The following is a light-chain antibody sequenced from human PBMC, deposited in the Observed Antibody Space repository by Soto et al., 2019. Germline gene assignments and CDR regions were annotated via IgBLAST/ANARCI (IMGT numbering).Light chain of an antibody. CDR1: QSVSNN. CDR2: DAS. Sequence: EIVMTQSPATLSVSPGERATLSCRASQSVSNNLAWYQQKPGQAPRLLIYDASTRATDIPARFSGSGSGTEFTLTISSLQSEDFAVDYCQQYDNWPLTFGQGTKAEIK. CDR3: QQYDNWPLT. V-gene: IGKV3-15*01. J-gene: IGKJ1*01.